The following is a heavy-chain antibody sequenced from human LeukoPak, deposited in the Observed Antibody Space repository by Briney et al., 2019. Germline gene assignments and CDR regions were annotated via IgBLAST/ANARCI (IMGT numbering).Heavy chain of an antibody. CDR2: IYHSGST. Sequence: SETLSLTCAVSGGSISSSNWWSWIRQPPGKGLEWIGEIYHSGSTNYNPSLKSRVTISVDKSKNQFSLKLSSVTAADTAVYYCARYLAAANWFDPWGQGTLVTVSS. D-gene: IGHD6-13*01. CDR3: ARYLAAANWFDP. V-gene: IGHV4-4*02. CDR1: GGSISSSNW. J-gene: IGHJ5*02.